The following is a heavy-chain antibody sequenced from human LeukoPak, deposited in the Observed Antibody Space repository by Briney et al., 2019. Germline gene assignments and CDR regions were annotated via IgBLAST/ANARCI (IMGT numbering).Heavy chain of an antibody. V-gene: IGHV1-2*02. J-gene: IGHJ3*02. CDR1: EYRFSDNY. D-gene: IGHD3-22*01. CDR3: ARGKDDSTGHYDAFDI. Sequence: APLKVSCKASEYRFSDNYVHWVRQAPGQGLEHMGWINPKSGDTHFSQRFKGRVTMTTDTSINTAYMEMRKLRSDDTAVYYCARGKDDSTGHYDAFDIWGHGTMVTVSS. CDR2: INPKSGDT.